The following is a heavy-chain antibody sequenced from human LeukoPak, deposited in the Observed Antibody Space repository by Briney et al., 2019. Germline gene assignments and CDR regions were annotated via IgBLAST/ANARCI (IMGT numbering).Heavy chain of an antibody. CDR1: GGTFSSYA. CDR3: ARDYHDFWSGSDWFDP. V-gene: IGHV1-69*05. CDR2: IIPIFGTA. J-gene: IGHJ5*02. Sequence: GSSVKVSCKASGGTFSSYAVSWVRQAPGQGLEWMGGIIPIFGTANYAQKFQGRVTITTDESTSTAYMELSSLRSEDTAVYYCARDYHDFWSGSDWFDPWGQGTLVTVSS. D-gene: IGHD3-3*01.